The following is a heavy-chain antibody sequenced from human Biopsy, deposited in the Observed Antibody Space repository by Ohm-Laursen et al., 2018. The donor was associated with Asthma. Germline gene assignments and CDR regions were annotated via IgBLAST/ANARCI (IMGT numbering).Heavy chain of an antibody. Sequence: SLRLSCAASGFTFSSYWMHWVRQAPGKGLMWVSRINSGGSSTTYADSVKGRFTISRDNSKNTLYLQMNSLRAEDTAVYYCAKERYYDFWSGYPIWGQGTMVTVSS. CDR1: GFTFSSYW. J-gene: IGHJ3*02. CDR3: AKERYYDFWSGYPI. CDR2: INSGGSST. D-gene: IGHD3-3*01. V-gene: IGHV3-74*01.